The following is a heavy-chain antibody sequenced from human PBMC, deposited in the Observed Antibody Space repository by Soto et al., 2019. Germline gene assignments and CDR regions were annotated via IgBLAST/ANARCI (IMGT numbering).Heavy chain of an antibody. CDR3: TKGAWCSSTSCYSAASDY. CDR2: ISYDGSNK. Sequence: AGGSLRLSCAASGFTFTSSGMHWVRQAPGKGLEWVAVISYDGSNKLYADSVKGRFTISRDISKNTLYLQMNSLRTEDTAVYYCTKGAWCSSTSCYSAASDYWGQGTRVTVSS. J-gene: IGHJ4*02. V-gene: IGHV3-30*18. CDR1: GFTFTSSG. D-gene: IGHD2-2*01.